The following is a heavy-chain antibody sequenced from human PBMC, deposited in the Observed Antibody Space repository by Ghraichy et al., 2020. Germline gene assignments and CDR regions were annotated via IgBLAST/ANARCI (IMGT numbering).Heavy chain of an antibody. D-gene: IGHD6-19*01. V-gene: IGHV3-74*01. CDR3: VRESISGWDYFQN. CDR1: GFTYSSHW. CDR2: INSDGTST. J-gene: IGHJ1*01. Sequence: GGSLRLSCAVSGFTYSSHWMHWVRQVPGKGLVWVSRINSDGTSTTYADSVKGRFTISRDNAKNTLYLQMNSLRAEDSAVYYCVRESISGWDYFQNWGQGTLVTVSS.